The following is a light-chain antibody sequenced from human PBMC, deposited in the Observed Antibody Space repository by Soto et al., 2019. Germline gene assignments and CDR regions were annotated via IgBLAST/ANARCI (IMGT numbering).Light chain of an antibody. CDR1: QDISNS. CDR3: QQYDNLPMYT. J-gene: IGKJ2*01. Sequence: DIPMTQSPSSLSASVGDRVTITCQASQDISNSLNWYQQKPGKAPKLLIYDASNLETGVPSRFSGSGSGTDFTFTISSLQPADIATYYCQQYDNLPMYTFGQGTKLEIK. CDR2: DAS. V-gene: IGKV1-33*01.